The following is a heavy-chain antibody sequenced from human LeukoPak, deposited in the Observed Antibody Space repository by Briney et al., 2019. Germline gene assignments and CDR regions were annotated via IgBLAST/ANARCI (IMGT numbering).Heavy chain of an antibody. CDR3: AREAYSSGWYFVY. V-gene: IGHV3-23*01. J-gene: IGHJ4*02. CDR2: ISGSGGST. D-gene: IGHD6-19*01. Sequence: GGSLRLSCAASGFTFSSYWFHWVRQAPGKGLEWVSAISGSGGSTYYADSVKGRFTISRDNSKNTLYLQMNSLRAEDTAVYYCAREAYSSGWYFVYWGQGTLVTVSS. CDR1: GFTFSSYW.